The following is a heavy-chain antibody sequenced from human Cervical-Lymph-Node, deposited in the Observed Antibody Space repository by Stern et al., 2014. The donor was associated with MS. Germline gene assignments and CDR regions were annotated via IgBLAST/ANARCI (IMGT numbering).Heavy chain of an antibody. CDR1: GYILTDYF. J-gene: IGHJ4*02. V-gene: IGHV1-2*06. CDR3: AREGSNCTDDY. Sequence: QVQLVQSGAEVKKPGASVKVSCKASGYILTDYFIHWVRQAPGQGLEWMGRLNPLSGDTSYTQTFQDRVTMTRDTSISTVYMELSRLTPDDTAVYYCAREGSNCTDDYWGQGTLVTVSS. CDR2: LNPLSGDT. D-gene: IGHD1-26*01.